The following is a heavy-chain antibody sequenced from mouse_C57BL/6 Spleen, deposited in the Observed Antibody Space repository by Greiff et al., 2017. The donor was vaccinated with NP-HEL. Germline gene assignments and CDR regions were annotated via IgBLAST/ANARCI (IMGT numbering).Heavy chain of an antibody. J-gene: IGHJ4*01. V-gene: IGHV1-18*01. Sequence: EVQLQQSGPELVKPGASVKIPCKASGYTFTDYNMDWVKQSHGKSLEWIGDINPNNGGTIYNQKFKGKATLTVDKSSSTAYMELRSLTSEDTAVYYCARYSSGYDPYYYAMDYWGQGTSVTVSS. CDR3: ARYSSGYDPYYYAMDY. CDR1: GYTFTDYN. D-gene: IGHD3-2*02. CDR2: INPNNGGT.